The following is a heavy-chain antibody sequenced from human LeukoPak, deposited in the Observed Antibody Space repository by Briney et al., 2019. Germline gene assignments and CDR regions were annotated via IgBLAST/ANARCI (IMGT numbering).Heavy chain of an antibody. CDR2: ISSSGSTI. D-gene: IGHD3-10*01. CDR1: GFTFSDYY. V-gene: IGHV3-11*01. CDR3: ARVPSYGSGSYYSLDY. J-gene: IGHJ4*02. Sequence: GGSLRLSCAASGFTFSDYYMSWIRQAPGKGLGWVSYISSSGSTIYYADSVKGRFTISRDNAKNSLYLQMNSLRAEDTAVYYCARVPSYGSGSYYSLDYWGQGTLVTVSS.